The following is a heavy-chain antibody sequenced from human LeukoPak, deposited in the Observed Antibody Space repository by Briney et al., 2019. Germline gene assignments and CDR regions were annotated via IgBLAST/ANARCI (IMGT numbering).Heavy chain of an antibody. CDR3: ARGWASLDDAFDI. J-gene: IGHJ3*02. CDR2: IYTSGST. CDR1: GGSISSGSYY. V-gene: IGHV4-61*02. Sequence: SETLSLTCTVSGGSISSGSYYWSWIRQPAGKGLEWIGRIYTSGSTNYNPPLKSRVTISVDTSKNQFSLKLSSVTAADTAVYYCARGWASLDDAFDIWGQGTMVTVSS. D-gene: IGHD1-1*01.